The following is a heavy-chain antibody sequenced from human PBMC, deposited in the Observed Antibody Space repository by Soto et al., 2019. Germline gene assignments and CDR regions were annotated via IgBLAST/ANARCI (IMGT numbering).Heavy chain of an antibody. D-gene: IGHD2-15*01. Sequence: SETLSLTCTVSGGSITTGGYYWSWIRQLPGKGLEWIGNRYYSGSTYYNPSLKSRVSISLDTSKNQFSLKLSFVTAADTAMYYCARTKCSGGSCYSWSLDYWGQGTPVTVSS. CDR1: GGSITTGGYY. J-gene: IGHJ4*02. CDR2: RYYSGST. V-gene: IGHV4-31*03. CDR3: ARTKCSGGSCYSWSLDY.